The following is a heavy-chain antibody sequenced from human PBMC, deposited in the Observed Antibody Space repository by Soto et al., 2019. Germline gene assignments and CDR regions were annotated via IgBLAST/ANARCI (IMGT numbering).Heavy chain of an antibody. CDR1: GFTFSSYG. CDR3: ARGGYSYGYSGGYYCYGMDV. CDR2: IWYDGSNK. J-gene: IGHJ6*02. D-gene: IGHD5-18*01. V-gene: IGHV3-33*01. Sequence: QVQLVESGGGVVQPGRSLRLSCAASGFTFSSYGMHWVRQAPGKGLEWVAVIWYDGSNKYYADSVKGRFTISRDNSKNTLYLQMNSLRGEDTAVYYCARGGYSYGYSGGYYCYGMDVWGQGTTVTVSS.